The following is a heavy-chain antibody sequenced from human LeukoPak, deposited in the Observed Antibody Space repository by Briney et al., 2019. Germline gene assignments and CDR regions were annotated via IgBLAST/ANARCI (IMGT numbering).Heavy chain of an antibody. CDR2: ISVSGSVV. J-gene: IGHJ4*02. CDR3: ARESDSSNFFIDF. D-gene: IGHD6-13*01. Sequence: GGSLRLSCAASGFTFSDYYMGWIRQAPGKGLEGISYISVSGSVVYYADSAKGRFTISRDNAKNSLYLQMNSLRAEDTAVYYCARESDSSNFFIDFWGQGTLVTVSS. CDR1: GFTFSDYY. V-gene: IGHV3-11*04.